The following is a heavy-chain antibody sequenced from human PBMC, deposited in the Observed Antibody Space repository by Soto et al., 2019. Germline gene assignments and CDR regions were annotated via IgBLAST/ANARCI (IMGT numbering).Heavy chain of an antibody. J-gene: IGHJ6*02. CDR3: ARRDYYYYGMDV. CDR2: IIPIFGTA. CDR1: GGTFSSYA. Sequence: SVKVSCKASGGTFSSYAISWVRQAPGQGLEWMGGIIPIFGTANYAQKFQGRVTITADESTGTAYMELSSLRSEDTAVYYCARRDYYYYGMDVWGQGTTVTVSS. V-gene: IGHV1-69*13.